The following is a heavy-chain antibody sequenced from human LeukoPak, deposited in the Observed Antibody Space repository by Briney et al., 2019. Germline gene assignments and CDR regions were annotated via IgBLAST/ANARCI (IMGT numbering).Heavy chain of an antibody. CDR3: AEGELRRGTSHYFDY. J-gene: IGHJ4*02. Sequence: SGKVSCTASGGTFSSYAISWVRQAPGQGLEWMGGIIPIFGTANYAQKFQGRVTITADESTSTAYMELSSLRSEDTAVYYCAEGELRRGTSHYFDYWGQGTLVTVSS. V-gene: IGHV1-69*13. D-gene: IGHD1-26*01. CDR1: GGTFSSYA. CDR2: IIPIFGTA.